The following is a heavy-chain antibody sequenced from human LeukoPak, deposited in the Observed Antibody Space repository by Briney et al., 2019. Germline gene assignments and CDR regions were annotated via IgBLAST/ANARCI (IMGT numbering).Heavy chain of an antibody. CDR1: GFDFTKYA. V-gene: IGHV3-23*01. J-gene: IGHJ4*02. Sequence: GGSLRLSCAASGFDFTKYAMSWVRRAPARGLEWVSSINGGGEGFYADSVKGRFTLSRDDSRNTVYLQLNNLRVEDTAVYYCAKANWLSNADAVWWGQGTLVTVSS. D-gene: IGHD1-1*01. CDR2: INGGGEG. CDR3: AKANWLSNADAVW.